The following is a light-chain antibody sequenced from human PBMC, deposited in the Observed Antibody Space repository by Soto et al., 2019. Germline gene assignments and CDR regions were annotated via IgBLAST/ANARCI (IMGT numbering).Light chain of an antibody. CDR3: QQYYGSPGIT. CDR1: QSISDT. V-gene: IGKV3-20*01. J-gene: IGKJ5*01. CDR2: GAS. Sequence: EIVWPQSPGTLSLSPGERATLSCRTSQSISDTLAWYQQKPGQAPRLLIYGASSRATDIPDRFSGSGSGTDFTLTISRLEPEDFAVYYCQQYYGSPGITFGQGTRLEIK.